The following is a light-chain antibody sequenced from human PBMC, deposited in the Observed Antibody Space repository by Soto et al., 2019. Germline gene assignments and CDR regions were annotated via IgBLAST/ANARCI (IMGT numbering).Light chain of an antibody. CDR2: WAS. Sequence: DSVMTQSPDSLAVSLGERATINCKSSQSVLYSSINKNYLAWYQQKPGQPPRLLIYWASGRESGVPDRFSGSGSGTDFTLTISSLQAEDVAVYYCQQYFSAPFTFGHGTKVDIK. CDR3: QQYFSAPFT. J-gene: IGKJ3*01. V-gene: IGKV4-1*01. CDR1: QSVLYSSINKNY.